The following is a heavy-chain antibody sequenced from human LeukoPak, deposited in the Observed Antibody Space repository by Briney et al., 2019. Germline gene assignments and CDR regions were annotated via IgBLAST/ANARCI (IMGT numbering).Heavy chain of an antibody. J-gene: IGHJ4*02. CDR1: SGSISSSNYY. CDR2: FFYGGST. D-gene: IGHD6-19*01. CDR3: ARHGGPLSIAVAGNFDY. Sequence: KPSETLSLTCTVSSGSISSSNYYWGWIRQPPGKGLEWIGSFFYGGSTYYNPSLKSRVTISVDTSKNQFSLTLSSMTAVDTAVYYCARHGGPLSIAVAGNFDYWGQGTLVTVSS. V-gene: IGHV4-39*01.